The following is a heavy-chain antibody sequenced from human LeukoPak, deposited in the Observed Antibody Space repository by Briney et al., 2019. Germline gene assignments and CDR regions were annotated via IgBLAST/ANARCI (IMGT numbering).Heavy chain of an antibody. Sequence: GGSLRLSCAASGFTFSTSAMNWVRQVPGKGPEWVSSIDYDSSHIYYAASVRGRFTISRDNARDSVYLQMDSLRVEDTAVYYCTRDPLRYLRVGHYDYWGQGTLVAVS. CDR2: IDYDSSHI. CDR3: TRDPLRYLRVGHYDY. V-gene: IGHV3-21*01. D-gene: IGHD3-9*01. CDR1: GFTFSTSA. J-gene: IGHJ4*02.